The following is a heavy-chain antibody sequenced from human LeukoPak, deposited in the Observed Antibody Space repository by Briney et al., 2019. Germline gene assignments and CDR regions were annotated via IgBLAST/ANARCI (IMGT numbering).Heavy chain of an antibody. CDR1: GGPISSSSYY. J-gene: IGHJ5*02. V-gene: IGHV4-39*01. D-gene: IGHD3-3*01. CDR3: ASGPGYYDFWSGYPRLNWFDP. Sequence: SETLSHTCTVSGGPISSSSYYWGWIRQPPGKGLEWIGSIYYSGSTYYNPSLKSRVTISVDTSKNQFSLKLSSVTAADTAVYYCASGPGYYDFWSGYPRLNWFDPWGQGTLVTVSS. CDR2: IYYSGST.